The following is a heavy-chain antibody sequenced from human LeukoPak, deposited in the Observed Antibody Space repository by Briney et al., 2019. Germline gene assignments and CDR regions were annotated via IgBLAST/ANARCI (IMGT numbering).Heavy chain of an antibody. CDR1: GGSSSSYY. Sequence: WETLSLTWTVCGGSSSSYYLSWIRQLPGKGLEWIGYIYFSGSTNYNPSLKSRVTISVDTSKNQFSLKLSSVTAADTAVYYCARRAPYSYEWSTLDYWGQGTLVTVSS. CDR2: IYFSGST. V-gene: IGHV4-59*08. J-gene: IGHJ4*02. D-gene: IGHD5-18*01. CDR3: ARRAPYSYEWSTLDY.